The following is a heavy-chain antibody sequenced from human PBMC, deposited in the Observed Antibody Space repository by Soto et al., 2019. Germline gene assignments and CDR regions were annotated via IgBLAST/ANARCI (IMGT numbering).Heavy chain of an antibody. V-gene: IGHV3-48*02. CDR1: GFIFSNYG. D-gene: IGHD3-3*01. CDR2: VSGSATSR. CDR3: AGALLLGGRSGWGFNS. J-gene: IGHJ5*01. Sequence: EVQLVESGGGLVQPGGSLRLSCAASGFIFSNYGMHWVRQAPGTGLEWISYVSGSATSRYYADSVKGRFTISRDNAKNSLYMQMNSLRDDATAVYYCAGALLLGGRSGWGFNSWGQGTLVTVSS.